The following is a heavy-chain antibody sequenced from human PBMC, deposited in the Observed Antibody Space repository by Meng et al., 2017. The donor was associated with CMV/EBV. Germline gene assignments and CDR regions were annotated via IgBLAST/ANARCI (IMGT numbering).Heavy chain of an antibody. D-gene: IGHD3-16*02. CDR1: SCSCYY. J-gene: IGHJ4*02. CDR3: ARGRMMMTFGGVIAKGFDY. Sequence: SCSCYYGSWIRRTPGEGLEWSGEINHRGSTNYNPSLKSRVTISVDTSKNQFPLKRSSGTAADTAVYYWARGRMMMTFGGVIAKGFDYWGQGTLVTVSS. CDR2: INHRGST. V-gene: IGHV4-34*01.